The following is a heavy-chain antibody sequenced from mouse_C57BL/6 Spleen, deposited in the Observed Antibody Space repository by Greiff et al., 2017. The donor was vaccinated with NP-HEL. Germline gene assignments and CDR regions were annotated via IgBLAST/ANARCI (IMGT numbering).Heavy chain of an antibody. J-gene: IGHJ4*01. D-gene: IGHD2-1*01. V-gene: IGHV5-16*01. CDR2: INYDGSST. CDR1: GFTFSDYY. Sequence: EVKLVESEGGLVQPGSSMKLSCTASGFTFSDYYMAWVRQVPEKGLEWVANINYDGSSTYYLDSLKSRFIISRDNAKNILYLQMSSLKSEDTATYYCARVLYYGNAMDYWGQGTSVTVSS. CDR3: ARVLYYGNAMDY.